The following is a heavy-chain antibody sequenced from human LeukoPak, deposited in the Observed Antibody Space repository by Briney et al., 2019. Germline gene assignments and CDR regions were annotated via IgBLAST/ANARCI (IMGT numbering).Heavy chain of an antibody. D-gene: IGHD4-17*01. V-gene: IGHV3-7*01. J-gene: IGHJ3*02. CDR1: GFTFSSYW. CDR3: AREETYGDYRWYAFDI. Sequence: GGSLRLSCAASGFTFSSYWMSWVRQAPGKGLEWVANIKQDGSEKYYVDSVKGRFTISRDNAKNSLYLQMNSLRAEDTAVYYCAREETYGDYRWYAFDIWGQGTMVTVSS. CDR2: IKQDGSEK.